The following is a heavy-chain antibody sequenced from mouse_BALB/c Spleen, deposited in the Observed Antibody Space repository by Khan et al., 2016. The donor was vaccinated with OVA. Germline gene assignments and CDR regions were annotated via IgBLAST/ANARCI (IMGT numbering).Heavy chain of an antibody. J-gene: IGHJ4*01. V-gene: IGHV14-3*02. CDR1: GFNINDTC. D-gene: IGHD1-1*01. Sequence: VQLKQSGAELVKPGASVKLSCTASGFNINDTCLHWVKQRPEQGLEWIGRIDPANGDTKYDPKFQAKATITADTPSNIADLQLSSLTSEDTAVYYCARSNSLWPMDYWGQGTSVTVSS. CDR3: ARSNSLWPMDY. CDR2: IDPANGDT.